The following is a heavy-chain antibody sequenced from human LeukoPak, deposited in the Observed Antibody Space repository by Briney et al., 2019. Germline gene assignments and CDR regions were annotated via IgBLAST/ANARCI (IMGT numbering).Heavy chain of an antibody. J-gene: IGHJ4*02. Sequence: GGSLRLSCAASGFTFSSYWMHWVRQAPGKGLEWVSVIYSGGSTYYADSVKGRFTISRDNSKNTLHLQMNSLRAEDTAVYYCARVSGIAVAGYFDYWGQGTLVTVSS. CDR2: IYSGGST. CDR1: GFTFSSYW. V-gene: IGHV3-53*01. CDR3: ARVSGIAVAGYFDY. D-gene: IGHD6-19*01.